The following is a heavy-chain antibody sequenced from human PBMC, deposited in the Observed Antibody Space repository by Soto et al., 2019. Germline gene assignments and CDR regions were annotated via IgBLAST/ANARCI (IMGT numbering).Heavy chain of an antibody. V-gene: IGHV3-9*01. J-gene: IGHJ3*02. Sequence: SLKISCAASGFTFDDYAMHWVRQAPGKGLEWVSGISWNSGSIGYSDSVNGRFTFSRDNAKNSMYLQMNILRAEDTALYYCAKAGVTGNPDAFDIWGQGTMVTVS. CDR3: AKAGVTGNPDAFDI. CDR2: ISWNSGSI. D-gene: IGHD1-20*01. CDR1: GFTFDDYA.